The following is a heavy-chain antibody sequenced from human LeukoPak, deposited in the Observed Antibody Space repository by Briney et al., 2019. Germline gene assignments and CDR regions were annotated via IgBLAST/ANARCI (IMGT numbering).Heavy chain of an antibody. J-gene: IGHJ4*02. CDR1: GFTFSSYA. D-gene: IGHD3-16*01. V-gene: IGHV3-23*01. CDR2: ITGSGDRT. Sequence: PGGSLRLSCAASGFTFSSYAMSWVRQAPGKGLEWVSAITGSGDRTYYTDSVRGRFTVSRVNSKNTLYLQMNGLRAEDTAVYYCAKRGEDPVDLDYWGQGTLVTVSS. CDR3: AKRGEDPVDLDY.